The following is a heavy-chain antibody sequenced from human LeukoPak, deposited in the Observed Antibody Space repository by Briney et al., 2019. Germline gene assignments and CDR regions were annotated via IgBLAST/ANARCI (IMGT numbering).Heavy chain of an antibody. CDR2: MNPNSGNT. V-gene: IGHV1-8*02. J-gene: IGHJ3*02. CDR3: ARMIGGDSSGYYQGAFDI. Sequence: ASVKVSCKASGGTFSSYAINWVRQATGQGLEWMGWMNPNSGNTGYAQKFQGRVTMTRNTSISTAYMELSSLRSEDTAVYYCARMIGGDSSGYYQGAFDIWGQGTMVTVSS. CDR1: GGTFSSYA. D-gene: IGHD3-22*01.